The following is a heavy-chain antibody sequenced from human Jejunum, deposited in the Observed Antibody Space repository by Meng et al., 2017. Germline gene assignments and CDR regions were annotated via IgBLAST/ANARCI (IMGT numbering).Heavy chain of an antibody. J-gene: IGHJ4*02. D-gene: IGHD3-22*01. Sequence: GGSLRLSCAASGFTFNFYEMNWVRQAPGKGLEWVSYISASGATIHYADSVKGRFTISGDNANNSLYLQINSLRAEDTAIYYCARDDFHDSSGLGCWGQGTKVTVSS. CDR1: GFTFNFYE. V-gene: IGHV3-48*03. CDR3: ARDDFHDSSGLGC. CDR2: ISASGATI.